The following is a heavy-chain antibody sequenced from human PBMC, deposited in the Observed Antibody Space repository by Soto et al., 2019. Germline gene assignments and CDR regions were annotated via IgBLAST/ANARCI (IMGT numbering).Heavy chain of an antibody. CDR1: GFTFSSYS. Sequence: GGSLRLSCAASGFTFSSYSMNWVRQAQGKGLEWVSSISSSSSYIYYADSVKGRFTISRDNAKNSLYLQMNSLRAEDTAVYYCASGVVTFDAFDIWGQGTMVTVSS. CDR2: ISSSSSYI. D-gene: IGHD3-3*01. J-gene: IGHJ3*02. CDR3: ASGVVTFDAFDI. V-gene: IGHV3-21*01.